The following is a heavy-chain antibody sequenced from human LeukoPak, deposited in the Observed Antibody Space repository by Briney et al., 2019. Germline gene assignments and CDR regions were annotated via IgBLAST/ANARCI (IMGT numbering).Heavy chain of an antibody. CDR1: GYSFTTYW. CDR3: ARQSYSGSYKRNWFDP. CDR2: IFPGDSDT. V-gene: IGHV5-51*01. D-gene: IGHD1-26*01. J-gene: IGHJ5*02. Sequence: GESLKISCKGSGYSFTTYWIGWVRQMPGKGLEWMGIIFPGDSDTRYSPSFQGQVTISADKSISTAYLQWSNLKASNTDMYYCARQSYSGSYKRNWFDPWGQGTLVTVSS.